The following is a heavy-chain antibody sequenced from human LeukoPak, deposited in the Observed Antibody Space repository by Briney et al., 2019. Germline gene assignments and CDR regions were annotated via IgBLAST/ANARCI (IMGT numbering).Heavy chain of an antibody. CDR3: TSDYYGSGSRWDC. J-gene: IGHJ4*02. CDR1: GFTFGDYA. CDR2: IRSKAYGGTT. Sequence: GASLRLSCTASGFTFGDYAMSWFRQAPGKGLEWVGFIRSKAYGGTTEYAASVKGRFTISRDDSKSIAYLQMNSLKTEDTAVFYCTSDYYGSGSRWDCWGQGSLVTVSS. V-gene: IGHV3-49*03. D-gene: IGHD3-10*01.